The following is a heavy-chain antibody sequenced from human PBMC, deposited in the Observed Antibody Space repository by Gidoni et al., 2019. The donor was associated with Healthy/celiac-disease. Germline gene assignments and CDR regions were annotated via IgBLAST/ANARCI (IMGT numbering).Heavy chain of an antibody. V-gene: IGHV4-61*02. CDR2: IYTSGST. CDR1: GGSISSGSYY. D-gene: IGHD3-10*01. J-gene: IGHJ3*02. CDR3: ARDRRGDAFDI. Sequence: QVQLQESGPGLVKPSQTLSLTCTVSGGSISSGSYYWSWTRQPAGKGLEWIGRIYTSGSTNYNPSLKSRVTISVDTSKNQFSLKLSSVTAADTAVYYCARDRRGDAFDIWGQGTMVTVSS.